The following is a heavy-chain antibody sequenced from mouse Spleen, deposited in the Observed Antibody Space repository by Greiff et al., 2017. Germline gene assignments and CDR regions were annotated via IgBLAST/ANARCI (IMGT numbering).Heavy chain of an antibody. D-gene: IGHD3-2*01. CDR2: IYPRSGNT. J-gene: IGHJ2*01. CDR3: ARDRSFDY. CDR1: GYTFTSYG. V-gene: IGHV1-81*01. Sequence: QVQLKESGAELARPGASVKLSCKASGYTFTSYGISWVKQRTGQGLEWIGEIYPRSGNTYYNEKFKGKATLTADKSSSTAYMELRSLTSEDSAVYFCARDRSFDYWGQGTTLTVSS.